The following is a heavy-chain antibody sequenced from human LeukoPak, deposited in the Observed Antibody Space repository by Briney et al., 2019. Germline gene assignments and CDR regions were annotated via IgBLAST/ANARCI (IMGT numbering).Heavy chain of an antibody. CDR3: ARYYDSSGYYYPIDY. CDR2: ISSLSSYI. D-gene: IGHD3-22*01. V-gene: IGHV3-21*01. J-gene: IGHJ4*02. Sequence: GGSLTLSCAASGFTFSSYRMNWVRQAAGKGLEWVSSISSLSSYIYYEDSVKGRFTISRDNAKNSLYLQMNSLRAEDTAVYYCARYYDSSGYYYPIDYWGQGTLVTVSS. CDR1: GFTFSSYR.